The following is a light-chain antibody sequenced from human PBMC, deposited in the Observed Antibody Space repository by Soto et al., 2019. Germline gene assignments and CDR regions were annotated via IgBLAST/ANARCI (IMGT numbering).Light chain of an antibody. CDR3: QSYDTSLSTYV. J-gene: IGLJ1*01. V-gene: IGLV1-40*01. Sequence: VLTQPPSVSGAPGQRVTISCTGSSSNIGAGYDVHWYQQFPGTAPKLLIFGNSDRPSGVPDRFSGSKSGTSASLAITGLQAEDEADYFCQSYDTSLSTYVFGTGTKVTVL. CDR1: SSNIGAGYD. CDR2: GNS.